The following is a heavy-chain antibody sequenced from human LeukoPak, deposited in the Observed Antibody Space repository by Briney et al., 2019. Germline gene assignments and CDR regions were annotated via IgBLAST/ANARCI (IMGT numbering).Heavy chain of an antibody. CDR3: ARLSRDGYNPTYFDY. J-gene: IGHJ4*02. D-gene: IGHD5-24*01. Sequence: GESLKISCKGSGYSFPSYWIGWVRPMPGKGLEWMGIIYPGDSDTRYSPSFQGQVTISADKSISTAYLQWSSLRASDTAIYYCARLSRDGYNPTYFDYWGQGTLVTVSS. CDR2: IYPGDSDT. V-gene: IGHV5-51*01. CDR1: GYSFPSYW.